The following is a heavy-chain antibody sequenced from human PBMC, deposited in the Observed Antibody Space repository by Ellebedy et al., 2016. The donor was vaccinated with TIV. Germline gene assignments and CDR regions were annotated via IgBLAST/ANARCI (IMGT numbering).Heavy chain of an antibody. D-gene: IGHD3-22*01. CDR1: GFTFSSYW. CDR2: IKGDGSIT. V-gene: IGHV3-74*01. Sequence: GESLKISCAASGFTFSSYWMHWVRQAPGKGLVLVSRIKGDGSITDYADSVKGRFTISRDNAKNTLYLQMNSLRAEDTAVYYCARGGGYYYDSSAYYGGWFDPWGQGTLVTVSS. CDR3: ARGGGYYYDSSAYYGGWFDP. J-gene: IGHJ5*02.